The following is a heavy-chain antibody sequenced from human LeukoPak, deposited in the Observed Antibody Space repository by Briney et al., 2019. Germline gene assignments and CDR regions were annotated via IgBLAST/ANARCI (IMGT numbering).Heavy chain of an antibody. CDR1: GFTFSSYS. Sequence: GGSLRLSCAASGFTFSSYSMNWVRQAPGKGLEWVSSISSSSSYIYYADSVKGRFTISRDNAKNSLYLQMNSLRAEDTAVYYCARGTTYYYGSGSPPFDYWGQGTVVTVSS. D-gene: IGHD3-10*01. CDR2: ISSSSSYI. CDR3: ARGTTYYYGSGSPPFDY. J-gene: IGHJ4*02. V-gene: IGHV3-21*01.